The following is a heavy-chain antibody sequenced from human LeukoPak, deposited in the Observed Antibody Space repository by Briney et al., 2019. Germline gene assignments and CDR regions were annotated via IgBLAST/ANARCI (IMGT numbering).Heavy chain of an antibody. J-gene: IGHJ4*02. Sequence: GASVKVSCKASGYTFTGYYMHWVRQAPGQGLELMGWINPNSGGTNYAQKFQGRVTMTRDTSISTAYMELSRLRSDDTAVYYCARKGYYDSSGYLDYWGQGTLVTVSS. CDR3: ARKGYYDSSGYLDY. CDR1: GYTFTGYY. D-gene: IGHD3-22*01. CDR2: INPNSGGT. V-gene: IGHV1-2*02.